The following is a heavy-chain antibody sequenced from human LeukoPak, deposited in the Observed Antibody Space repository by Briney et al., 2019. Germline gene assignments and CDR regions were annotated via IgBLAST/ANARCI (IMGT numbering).Heavy chain of an antibody. Sequence: SETLSLTCSVSGGSLSVYFWTWIRQPPGKGLEWIGEINHIGRTNYNPSLKSRGTISLDLSKNQFSLSLTSVAAADTAVYCCARGYEGYLDYWGQGTLVTVSS. J-gene: IGHJ4*02. CDR2: INHIGRT. CDR3: ARGYEGYLDY. V-gene: IGHV4-34*01. CDR1: GGSLSVYF. D-gene: IGHD3-3*01.